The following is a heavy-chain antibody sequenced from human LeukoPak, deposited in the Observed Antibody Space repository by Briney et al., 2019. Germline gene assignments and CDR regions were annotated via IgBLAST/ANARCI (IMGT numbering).Heavy chain of an antibody. CDR3: AKADSGTYYGLGDYFDY. D-gene: IGHD1-26*01. CDR2: ISSSGSTI. J-gene: IGHJ4*02. Sequence: GGSLRLSCAASGFTFSDYYMSWIRQAPGKGLEWVSYISSSGSTIYYANSVKGRFTISRDNAKNSLYLQMHSLRAEDTAVYYCAKADSGTYYGLGDYFDYWGQGTLVTVSS. CDR1: GFTFSDYY. V-gene: IGHV3-11*01.